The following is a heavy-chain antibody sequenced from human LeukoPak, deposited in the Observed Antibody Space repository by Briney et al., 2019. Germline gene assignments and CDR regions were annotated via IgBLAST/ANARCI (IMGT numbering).Heavy chain of an antibody. J-gene: IGHJ4*02. Sequence: SETLSLTCGVSGGSVSSTNWWSWIRQPPGKGLEWIGEVHLDGRTNFNPSLKSRLTMSVDLSENHVSLKLTSVTAADTAVYYCAREGGFYRPLDYSGQGTLVTVSS. V-gene: IGHV4-4*02. CDR2: VHLDGRT. D-gene: IGHD6-25*01. CDR1: GGSVSSTNW. CDR3: AREGGFYRPLDY.